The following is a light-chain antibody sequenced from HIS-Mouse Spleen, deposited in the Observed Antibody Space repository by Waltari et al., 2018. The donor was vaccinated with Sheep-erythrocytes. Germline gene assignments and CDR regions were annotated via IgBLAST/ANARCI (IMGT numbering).Light chain of an antibody. CDR3: AAWDDSLNGWV. Sequence: QSVLTQPPSASGTPGQRVTISCSGSSSNIGSNTVNWYQQLPGTAPKLLLYSNNQRPAGVPDRFSCSKSGTSASLAISGLQSEDEADDYCAAWDDSLNGWVFGGGTKLTVL. J-gene: IGLJ3*02. V-gene: IGLV1-44*01. CDR1: SSNIGSNT. CDR2: SNN.